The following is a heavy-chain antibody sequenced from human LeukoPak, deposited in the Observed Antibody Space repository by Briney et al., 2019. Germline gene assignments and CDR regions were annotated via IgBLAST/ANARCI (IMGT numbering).Heavy chain of an antibody. J-gene: IGHJ4*02. CDR1: GFTFDDYT. D-gene: IGHD7-27*01. Sequence: GGSLRLSCAASGFTFDDYTMHWVRQAPGKGLEWVSLISWDGGSTYYADSVKGRFTISRDNAKNSLYLQMNSLRAEDMALYYCAKETGVSGYFDYWGQGTLVTVSS. CDR3: AKETGVSGYFDY. CDR2: ISWDGGST. V-gene: IGHV3-43*01.